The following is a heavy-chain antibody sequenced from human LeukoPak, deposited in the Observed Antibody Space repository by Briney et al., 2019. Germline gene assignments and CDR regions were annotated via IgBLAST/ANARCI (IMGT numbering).Heavy chain of an antibody. CDR1: GYTFTNYD. V-gene: IGHV1-46*01. J-gene: IGHJ4*02. D-gene: IGHD3-22*01. CDR3: ARAYSGYSIDF. CDR2: IYPSGGGS. Sequence: ASVKVSCKASGYTFTNYDMHWVRQAPGHGLVWMGIIYPSGGGSSYAQKFQGRVTMTRDTSTSTVYMELSSLTSEDTAVYYCARAYSGYSIDFWGQGTLVAVSS.